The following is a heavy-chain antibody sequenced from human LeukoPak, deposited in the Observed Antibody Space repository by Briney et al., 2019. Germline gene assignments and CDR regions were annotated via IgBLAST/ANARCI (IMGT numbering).Heavy chain of an antibody. D-gene: IGHD5-18*01. CDR1: GFYCNNYG. Sequence: PGGSLRLSCVASGFYCNNYGMNWVRQAPGKGLEWVAGITANSAGRYYADSVQGRFTISRDNSKSTVYLQVNSLRAEDTALYYCARDDGWIQFNFWGQGTLVTVSS. CDR3: ARDDGWIQFNF. J-gene: IGHJ4*02. V-gene: IGHV3-23*01. CDR2: ITANSAGR.